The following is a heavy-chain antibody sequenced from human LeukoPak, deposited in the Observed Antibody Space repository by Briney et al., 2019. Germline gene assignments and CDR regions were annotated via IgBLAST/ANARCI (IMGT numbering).Heavy chain of an antibody. CDR2: ISGSGGST. V-gene: IGHV3-23*01. CDR3: AKERAYGSGSYYDY. D-gene: IGHD3-10*01. J-gene: IGHJ4*02. CDR1: GFTFSSYA. Sequence: GGSLRLSCAASGFTFSSYAMSWVRQAPGKGLEWVSAISGSGGSTYYADSVKGRFTISRDNSKNTLYLQMNSLRVEDTAVYYCAKERAYGSGSYYDYWGQGTLVTVSS.